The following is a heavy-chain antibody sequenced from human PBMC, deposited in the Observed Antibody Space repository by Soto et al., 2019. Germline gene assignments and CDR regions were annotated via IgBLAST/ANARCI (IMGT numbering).Heavy chain of an antibody. CDR2: IWYDGSSE. Sequence: GGSLRLSCAASGFTFSNYGVHWVRQAPGKGLEWVAVIWYDGSSEYYTESVKGRFTISRDNSKNTLYLQMNSLRAEDTAVYYCARVPGSGTYYDNRIANDAFDIWRQGTMVTVSS. D-gene: IGHD3-10*01. CDR3: ARVPGSGTYYDNRIANDAFDI. V-gene: IGHV3-33*01. J-gene: IGHJ3*02. CDR1: GFTFSNYG.